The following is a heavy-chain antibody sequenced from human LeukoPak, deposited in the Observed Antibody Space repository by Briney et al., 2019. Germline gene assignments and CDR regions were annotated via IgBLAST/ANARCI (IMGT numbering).Heavy chain of an antibody. D-gene: IGHD6-19*01. CDR2: IWYDGSNK. J-gene: IGHJ4*02. CDR1: GFTFSSYG. Sequence: GGSLRLSCAASGFTFSSYGMHWVRQASGKGLEWVAVIWYDGSNKYYADSVKGRFTISRDNSKNTLYLQMNSLKTEDTAVYYCTTRGTQQWLDLLDYWGQGTLVTVSS. V-gene: IGHV3-33*01. CDR3: TTRGTQQWLDLLDY.